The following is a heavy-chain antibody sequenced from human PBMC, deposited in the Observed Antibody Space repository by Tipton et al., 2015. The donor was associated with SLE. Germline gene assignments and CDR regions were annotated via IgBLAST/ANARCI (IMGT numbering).Heavy chain of an antibody. J-gene: IGHJ6*02. CDR1: GGSFSGYY. V-gene: IGHV4-34*01. Sequence: LRLSCAVYGGSFSGYYWSWIRQPPGKGLEWIGEINPSGNTNYNPSLKSRVTISVDTSKNQFSLKLNSVTAADTAVYYCAKVFDPRVNYYYGMDVWGQGTTVTGTS. D-gene: IGHD5-18*01. CDR3: AKVFDPRVNYYYGMDV. CDR2: INPSGNT.